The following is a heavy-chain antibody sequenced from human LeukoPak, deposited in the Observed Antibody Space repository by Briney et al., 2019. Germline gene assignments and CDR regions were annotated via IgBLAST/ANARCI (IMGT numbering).Heavy chain of an antibody. CDR3: AKTPVGMVTLDY. CDR2: IIPIFGTA. V-gene: IGHV1-69*06. J-gene: IGHJ4*02. D-gene: IGHD5-24*01. Sequence: SVKVSCKASGGTFSSYGISWVRQAPGQGLEWMGGIIPIFGTANYAQKFQGRVTITADKSTTTAYMELSSLRSEDTAVFYCAKTPVGMVTLDYWGQGTLVTVSS. CDR1: GGTFSSYG.